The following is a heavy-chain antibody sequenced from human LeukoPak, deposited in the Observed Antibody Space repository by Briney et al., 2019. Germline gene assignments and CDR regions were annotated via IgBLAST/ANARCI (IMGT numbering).Heavy chain of an antibody. Sequence: ASVKVTCKASGYTFTSYYIHWLRQAPGQGPEWMGMINLIGGLTHYAPKFQGRVTMTEDTSTDTAYMELSSLRSEDTAVYYCATGQAGRFDYWGQGTLVTVSS. V-gene: IGHV1-46*01. CDR3: ATGQAGRFDY. J-gene: IGHJ4*02. D-gene: IGHD6-25*01. CDR2: INLIGGLT. CDR1: GYTFTSYY.